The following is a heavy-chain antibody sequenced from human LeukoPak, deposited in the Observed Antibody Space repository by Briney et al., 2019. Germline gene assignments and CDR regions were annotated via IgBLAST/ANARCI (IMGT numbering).Heavy chain of an antibody. CDR1: GISFSNYS. Sequence: PGGSLRLSCAASGISFSNYSMNWVRQAPGKGLEWVSYISSSGSTIYYADSVKGRFTISRDNAKNSLYLQMNSLRAEDTAVYYCCREDPYSSSWFDYWGQGTLVTVSS. V-gene: IGHV3-48*04. D-gene: IGHD6-13*01. J-gene: IGHJ5*01. CDR2: ISSSGSTI. CDR3: CREDPYSSSWFDY.